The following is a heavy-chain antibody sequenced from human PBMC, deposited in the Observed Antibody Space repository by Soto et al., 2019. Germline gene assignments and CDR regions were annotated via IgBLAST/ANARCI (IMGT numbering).Heavy chain of an antibody. J-gene: IGHJ4*02. CDR1: GGSFSGYY. CDR2: INHSGST. Sequence: QVQLQQWGAGLLKPSETLSLTCAVYGGSFSGYYWSWIRQPPGKGLEWIGEINHSGSTNYNPSLKSRVTISVDTSKNQFSLKLSSVTAADTAVYYCASGPLPRLDYWGQGTLVTVSS. V-gene: IGHV4-34*01. CDR3: ASGPLPRLDY.